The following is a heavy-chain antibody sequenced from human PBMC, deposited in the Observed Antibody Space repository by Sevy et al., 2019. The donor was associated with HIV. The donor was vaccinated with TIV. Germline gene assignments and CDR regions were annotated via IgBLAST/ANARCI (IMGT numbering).Heavy chain of an antibody. CDR1: GFTFSSYD. CDR3: SRNGGAFDNGFDP. V-gene: IGHV3-48*03. J-gene: IGHJ5*02. D-gene: IGHD2-8*01. Sequence: GGSLRLSCTASGFTFSSYDMNWVRQAPGKGLEWVSKISSSGSSIYYADSVKGRFTISRDNAKNSLNLQMNSLRAEDTAVYYCSRNGGAFDNGFDPWGQGTLVTVSS. CDR2: ISSSGSSI.